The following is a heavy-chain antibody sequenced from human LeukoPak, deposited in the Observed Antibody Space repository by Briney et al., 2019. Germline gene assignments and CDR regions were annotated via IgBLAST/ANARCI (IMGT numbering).Heavy chain of an antibody. J-gene: IGHJ4*02. D-gene: IGHD2-2*01. Sequence: GGSLRLSCAASGFTFSSYWMHWVRQAPGKGLVWVSRISSDGSSTSYADSVKGRFTISRDNAKNTLHLQMNRLRAEDTAVYYCARVSVCSSTSCYSLFDYLGQGTLVTVSS. CDR1: GFTFSSYW. V-gene: IGHV3-74*01. CDR3: ARVSVCSSTSCYSLFDY. CDR2: ISSDGSST.